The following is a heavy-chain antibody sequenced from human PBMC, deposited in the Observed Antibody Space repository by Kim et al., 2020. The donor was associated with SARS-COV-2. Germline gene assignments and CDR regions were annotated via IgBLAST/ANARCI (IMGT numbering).Heavy chain of an antibody. J-gene: IGHJ6*02. V-gene: IGHV4-59*01. CDR3: AREGFDPYYYYGMDV. Sequence: PSLKSRVTISVDTSKNQFSLKLSSVTAADTAVYYCAREGFDPYYYYGMDVWGQGTTVTVSS. D-gene: IGHD3-10*01.